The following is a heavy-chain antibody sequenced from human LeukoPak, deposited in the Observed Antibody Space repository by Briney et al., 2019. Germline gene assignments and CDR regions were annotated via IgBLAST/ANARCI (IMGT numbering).Heavy chain of an antibody. CDR2: INPNSGGT. D-gene: IGHD2-2*01. V-gene: IGHV1-2*02. Sequence: ASVKVSCKASGYTFTSYYMHWVRQAPGQGLECMGWINPNSGGTNYAQKFQGRVTMTRDTSISTAYMELSRLRSDDTAVYYCARGIGYCSSTSCYCWFDPWGQGTLVTVSS. J-gene: IGHJ5*02. CDR1: GYTFTSYY. CDR3: ARGIGYCSSTSCYCWFDP.